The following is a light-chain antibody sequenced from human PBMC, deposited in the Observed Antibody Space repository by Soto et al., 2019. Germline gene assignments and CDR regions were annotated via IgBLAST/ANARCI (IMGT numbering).Light chain of an antibody. CDR3: QQYDDLPYT. CDR1: HDINNY. J-gene: IGKJ2*01. V-gene: IGKV1-33*01. Sequence: DIQMTQSPSSLSASVGDRITIACQASHDINNYLSWFQQKPGKAPRLLIYDASNLEAGVPSRFSGSGSGTDFTFTISSLQPEDIATYFCQQYDDLPYTFGQGTNLEIK. CDR2: DAS.